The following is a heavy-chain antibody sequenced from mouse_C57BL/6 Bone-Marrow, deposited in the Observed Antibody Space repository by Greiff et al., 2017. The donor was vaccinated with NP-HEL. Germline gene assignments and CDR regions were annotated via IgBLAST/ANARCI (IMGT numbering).Heavy chain of an antibody. Sequence: QVQLKQPGAELVKPGASVKLSCKASGYTFTSYWMQWVKQRPGQGLEWIGEIDPSDSYTNYNQKFKGKATLTVDTSSSTAYMQLSSLTSEDSAVYYCARGGGAKAMDYWGQGTSVTVSS. CDR1: GYTFTSYW. CDR2: IDPSDSYT. CDR3: ARGGGAKAMDY. V-gene: IGHV1-50*01. J-gene: IGHJ4*01.